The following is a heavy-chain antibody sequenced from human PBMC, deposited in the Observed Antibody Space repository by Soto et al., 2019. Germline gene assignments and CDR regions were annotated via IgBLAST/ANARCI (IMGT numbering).Heavy chain of an antibody. CDR2: INAHNGNT. Sequence: QVQLVQSGAEVKKPGASVKVSCKASGSTFPSSTVSWVRQAPGQGLEWMGWINAHNGNTKYAQKFQGRLTMTTDTCTGTGYMELRGMTSDDTAIYFCAIADYGDPDYWCQGTLVTVSS. J-gene: IGHJ4*02. V-gene: IGHV1-18*01. D-gene: IGHD4-17*01. CDR1: GSTFPSST. CDR3: AIADYGDPDY.